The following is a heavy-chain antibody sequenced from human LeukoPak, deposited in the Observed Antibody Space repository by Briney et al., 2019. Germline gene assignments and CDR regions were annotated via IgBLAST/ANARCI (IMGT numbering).Heavy chain of an antibody. D-gene: IGHD2-2*01. J-gene: IGHJ5*02. CDR3: ARRLTQYDCFDP. V-gene: IGHV6-1*01. Sequence: SQTLSLTCAISGDSVSSNSVTWNWIRQSPSRGLEWLGRTYYRSTWYNDYAVSVRGRITVNPDTSKNQFSLHLNSVTPEDTAVYYCARRLTQYDCFDPWGQGILATVST. CDR1: GDSVSSNSVT. CDR2: TYYRSTWYN.